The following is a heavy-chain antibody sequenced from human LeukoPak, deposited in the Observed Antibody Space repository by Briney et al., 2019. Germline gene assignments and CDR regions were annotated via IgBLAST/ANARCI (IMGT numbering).Heavy chain of an antibody. CDR3: ATSYDYVWGSYRYRPLDY. J-gene: IGHJ4*02. V-gene: IGHV4-34*01. CDR2: INHSGST. Sequence: SETLSLTCAVYGGSFSGYYWSWIRQPPGKGLEWIGEINHSGSTNYNPSLKSRVTISVDTSKNQFSLKLSSVTAADTAVYYCATSYDYVWGSYRYRPLDYWGQGTLVTVSS. D-gene: IGHD3-16*02. CDR1: GGSFSGYY.